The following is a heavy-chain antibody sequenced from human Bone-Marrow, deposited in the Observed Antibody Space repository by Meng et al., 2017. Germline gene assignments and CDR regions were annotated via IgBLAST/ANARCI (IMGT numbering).Heavy chain of an antibody. CDR2: ISGSGDTM. CDR1: GFSFSDYE. Sequence: GESLKISCAASGFSFSDYEMNWVRQAPGKGLEWVSYISGSGDTMYHADSVKGRFTISRDNAKNSLYLQMNSLRSEDTAVYYCARDGNLVWSFDYWGQGTLVTVSS. CDR3: ARDGNLVWSFDY. V-gene: IGHV3-48*03. J-gene: IGHJ4*02. D-gene: IGHD2-21*01.